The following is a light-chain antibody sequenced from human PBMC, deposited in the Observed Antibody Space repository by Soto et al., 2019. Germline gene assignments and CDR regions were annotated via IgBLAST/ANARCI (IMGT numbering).Light chain of an antibody. CDR2: GAS. J-gene: IGKJ4*01. Sequence: EIVMTQSPATLSVSPGERATLSCRASQSVSSNLAWYQQKPGQAPRLLIYGASTRATGIPARFSSSGSGTEFTLTISSLQSEDFAVYYCLQYYNWPQLTFGGGPKVEIK. CDR1: QSVSSN. V-gene: IGKV3-15*01. CDR3: LQYYNWPQLT.